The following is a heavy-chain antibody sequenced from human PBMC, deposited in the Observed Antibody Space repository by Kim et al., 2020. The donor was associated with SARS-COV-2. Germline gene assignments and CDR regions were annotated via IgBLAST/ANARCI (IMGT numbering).Heavy chain of an antibody. Sequence: GGSLRLSCAASGFTFDDYAMHWVRQAPGKGLEWVAGISWNSGSIGYADSVKGRFTISRDNAKNSLYLQMNSLRAEDTALYYCAKPLGRWLQFDAFDIWG. CDR1: GFTFDDYA. J-gene: IGHJ3*02. CDR3: AKPLGRWLQFDAFDI. CDR2: ISWNSGSI. V-gene: IGHV3-9*01. D-gene: IGHD5-12*01.